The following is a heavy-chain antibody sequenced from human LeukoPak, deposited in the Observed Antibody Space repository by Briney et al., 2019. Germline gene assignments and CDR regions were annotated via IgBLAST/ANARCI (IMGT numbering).Heavy chain of an antibody. D-gene: IGHD2-15*01. Sequence: GGSLRLSCAASGFTFSSYAMSWVRQAPGKGLEWVSAISASSGSTYDADSVKGRFTISRGNSKNTLYLQMNSLRAEDTAVYYCAKVPGTYCSGGSCYVSYWGQGTLVTVSS. CDR2: ISASSGST. V-gene: IGHV3-23*01. CDR1: GFTFSSYA. CDR3: AKVPGTYCSGGSCYVSY. J-gene: IGHJ4*02.